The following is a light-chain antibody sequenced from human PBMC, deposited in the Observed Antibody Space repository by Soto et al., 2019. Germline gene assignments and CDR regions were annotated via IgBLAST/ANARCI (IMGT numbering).Light chain of an antibody. J-gene: IGKJ1*01. V-gene: IGKV3-15*01. CDR2: DAS. Sequence: EIVMTQSPATLSVSPGQGATFSCRASQSVGTDLAWYQQKPGQAPRLLIYDASTRATGIPARVSGGGSGTEFTLTISSLQAEDVAVYYCQQYYSTPGTFGQGTKVEIK. CDR1: QSVGTD. CDR3: QQYYSTPGT.